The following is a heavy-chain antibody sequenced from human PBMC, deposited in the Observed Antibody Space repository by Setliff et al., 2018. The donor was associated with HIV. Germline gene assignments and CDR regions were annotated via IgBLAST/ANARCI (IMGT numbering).Heavy chain of an antibody. CDR3: ARNSYFFDS. V-gene: IGHV3-74*01. Sequence: PGGSLRLSCAASGFTFSKYWMHWVRQAPGKGLVWVSRVNADGSGTAYADSVKGRFTISRDNAKNTLYLQMNSLRAEDTAVYYCARNSYFFDSWGQGTLVTVSS. CDR2: VNADGSGT. D-gene: IGHD2-15*01. CDR1: GFTFSKYW. J-gene: IGHJ4*02.